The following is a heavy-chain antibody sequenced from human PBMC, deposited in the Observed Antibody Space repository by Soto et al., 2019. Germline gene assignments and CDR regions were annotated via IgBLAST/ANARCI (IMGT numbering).Heavy chain of an antibody. V-gene: IGHV3-30*18. D-gene: IGHD2-21*02. CDR3: AKDKVPVVVTAPFDY. CDR2: ISYVGSNK. CDR1: GFTFSSYG. J-gene: IGHJ4*02. Sequence: QVQLVESGGGVVQPGRSLRLSCAASGFTFSSYGMHWVRQAPGKGLEWVAVISYVGSNKYYADSVKGRFTISRDNSKNTLYLQMNSLRAEDTAVYYCAKDKVPVVVTAPFDYWGQGTLVTVSS.